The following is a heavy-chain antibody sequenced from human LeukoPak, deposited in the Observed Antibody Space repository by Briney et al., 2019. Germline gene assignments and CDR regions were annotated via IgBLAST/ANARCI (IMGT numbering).Heavy chain of an antibody. V-gene: IGHV4-59*08. CDR2: IYYSGST. CDR1: GESISGFY. CDR3: ARYHMVNRGVNWFDP. Sequence: PSETLSLTCTVSGESISGFYWNWIRQPPGKGLEWLGYIYYSGSTNYNPSLKSRVTISIDTSKNQFSLKLTSVTVADTAVYYCARYHMVNRGVNWFDPWGQGILVTVSS. J-gene: IGHJ5*02. D-gene: IGHD4-23*01.